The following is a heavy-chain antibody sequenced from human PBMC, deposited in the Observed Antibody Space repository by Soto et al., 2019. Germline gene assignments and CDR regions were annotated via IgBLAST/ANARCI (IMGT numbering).Heavy chain of an antibody. V-gene: IGHV4-59*01. Sequence: SETLSLTCTVSGGSISSYYWSWIRQPPGKGLEWIGYIYYSGSTNYNPSLKSRVTISVDTSKNQFSLKLSSVTAADTAVYYCAREYCSSTSCYAVAIGYWGQGTLVTVSS. J-gene: IGHJ4*02. CDR2: IYYSGST. CDR1: GGSISSYY. D-gene: IGHD2-2*01. CDR3: AREYCSSTSCYAVAIGY.